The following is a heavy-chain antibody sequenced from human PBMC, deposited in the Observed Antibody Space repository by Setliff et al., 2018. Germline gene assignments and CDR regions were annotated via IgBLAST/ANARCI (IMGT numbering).Heavy chain of an antibody. CDR3: ARVRKGYSGYDFGDY. CDR1: GGSISSSSYY. D-gene: IGHD5-12*01. Sequence: SETLSLTCTVSGGSISSSSYYWGWIRQPPGKGLEWIGSIYYSGSTYYNPSLKSRVTISLDTSRNQFSLKLRSVTAADTAVYYCARVRKGYSGYDFGDYWGQGTLVTVSS. CDR2: IYYSGST. J-gene: IGHJ4*02. V-gene: IGHV4-39*07.